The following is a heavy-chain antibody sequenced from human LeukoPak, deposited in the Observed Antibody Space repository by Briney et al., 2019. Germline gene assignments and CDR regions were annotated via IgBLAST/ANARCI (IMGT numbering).Heavy chain of an antibody. Sequence: GGSLGLSCAAPGFTLNGYWMHWVRQAPGKGLVWVSRINSDGSTTSYADSVKGRFTISRDNSKNTLYLQMNSLRAEDTAVYFCARVATGSYDWFDPWGQGTLITVSS. V-gene: IGHV3-74*01. J-gene: IGHJ5*02. CDR2: INSDGSTT. CDR1: GFTLNGYW. CDR3: ARVATGSYDWFDP. D-gene: IGHD3-10*01.